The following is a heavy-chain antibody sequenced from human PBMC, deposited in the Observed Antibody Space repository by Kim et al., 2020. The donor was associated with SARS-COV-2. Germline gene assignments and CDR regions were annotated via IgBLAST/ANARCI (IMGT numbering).Heavy chain of an antibody. Sequence: SETLSLTCTVSGGSISSYYWSWIRQPPGKGLEWIGYIYYSGSTNYNPSLKSRVTISVDTSKNQFSLKLSSVTAADTAVYYCARDTARGYYYDSSGLPFCVTDAFDIWGQGTMVTVSS. V-gene: IGHV4-59*13. CDR2: IYYSGST. CDR1: GGSISSYY. D-gene: IGHD3-22*01. J-gene: IGHJ3*02. CDR3: ARDTARGYYYDSSGLPFCVTDAFDI.